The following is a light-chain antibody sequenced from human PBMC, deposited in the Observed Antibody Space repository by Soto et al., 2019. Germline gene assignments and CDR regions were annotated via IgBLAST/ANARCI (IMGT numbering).Light chain of an antibody. J-gene: IGKJ1*01. CDR1: QSVRSS. Sequence: EISVSQSPGTVSVTPGERATLFCRASQSVRSSLDWYQQKPGQAPRLFIYDASTRATGIPARFSGSGSGTEFTLTFLILPSEDFAVSSGHSDNRWTQTFGQGI. V-gene: IGKV3-15*01. CDR2: DAS. CDR3: HSDNRWTQT.